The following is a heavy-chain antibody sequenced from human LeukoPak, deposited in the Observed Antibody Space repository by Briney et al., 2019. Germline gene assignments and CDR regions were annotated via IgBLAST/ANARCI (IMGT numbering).Heavy chain of an antibody. Sequence: SETLSLTCSVSGGSISGYYWTWIRQPAGKGLEWIGRIYTSGSTHYNRSLKTRLTMSVDTSKNQFSLKLSAVTAADRAVYYGSRLITGTTTAFDIWGQGRKATVSS. J-gene: IGHJ3*02. CDR2: IYTSGST. V-gene: IGHV4-4*07. CDR1: GGSISGYY. CDR3: SRLITGTTTAFDI. D-gene: IGHD1-7*01.